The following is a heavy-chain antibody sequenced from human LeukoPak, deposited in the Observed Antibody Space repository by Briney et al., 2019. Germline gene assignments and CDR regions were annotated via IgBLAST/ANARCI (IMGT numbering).Heavy chain of an antibody. J-gene: IGHJ3*02. D-gene: IGHD3-22*01. Sequence: GASVKVSCKASGYTFTSHGISWVRQAPGQGLEWMGGIIPIFGTANYAQKFQGRVTITADKSTSTAYMELSSLRSEDTAVYYCARGAHSSGSHAFDIWGQGTMVTVSS. V-gene: IGHV1-69*06. CDR1: GYTFTSHG. CDR3: ARGAHSSGSHAFDI. CDR2: IIPIFGTA.